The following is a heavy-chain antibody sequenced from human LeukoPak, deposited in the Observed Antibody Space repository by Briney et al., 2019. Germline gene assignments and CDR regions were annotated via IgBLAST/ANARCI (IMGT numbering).Heavy chain of an antibody. D-gene: IGHD3-10*01. CDR1: GYTFTSYY. Sequence: ASVKVSCKASGYTFTSYYMHWVRQAPGQGLEWMGIINPSGGSTSYAQKFQGRVTMTRDTSTSTVYMELSSLGSEDTAVYYCARERITMVRGTQYNWFDPWGQGTLVTVSS. CDR3: ARERITMVRGTQYNWFDP. CDR2: INPSGGST. J-gene: IGHJ5*02. V-gene: IGHV1-46*01.